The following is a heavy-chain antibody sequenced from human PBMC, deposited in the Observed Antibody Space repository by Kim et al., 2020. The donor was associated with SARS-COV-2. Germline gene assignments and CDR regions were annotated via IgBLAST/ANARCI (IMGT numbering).Heavy chain of an antibody. CDR3: ARDVLVRGVKYFDY. CDR1: GFTFSSYC. CDR2: IWFDGSYK. D-gene: IGHD3-10*01. J-gene: IGHJ4*02. V-gene: IGHV3-33*01. Sequence: GGSLRLSCAGSGFTFSSYCMHWVRQAPGRGLEWVANIWFDGSYKYYADSVKGRFTVSRDDSKSTLYLQMDSLRAEDTAVYYCARDVLVRGVKYFDYWGQGTLVTVSS.